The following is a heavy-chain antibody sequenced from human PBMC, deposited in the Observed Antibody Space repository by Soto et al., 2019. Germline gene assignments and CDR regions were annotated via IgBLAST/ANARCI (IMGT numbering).Heavy chain of an antibody. D-gene: IGHD7-27*01. V-gene: IGHV3-23*01. CDR1: GFTFSSYT. CDR2: ISSSGGST. J-gene: IGHJ4*02. Sequence: EVQLLESGGGLVQPGGSLRLSCAASGFTFSSYTMSWVRQGPGKGLEWVSGISSSGGSTVYADSVKGRFTISRDNFQNTLYLQMNGQRAGDPAVYYAATGWGHYWGQGPRVTVSP. CDR3: ATGWGHY.